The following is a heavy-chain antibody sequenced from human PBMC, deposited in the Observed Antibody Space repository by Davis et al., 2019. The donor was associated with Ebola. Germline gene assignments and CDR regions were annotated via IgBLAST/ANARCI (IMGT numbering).Heavy chain of an antibody. D-gene: IGHD3-10*01. CDR1: GFTFSGSA. CDR2: IRSKANSYAT. V-gene: IGHV3-73*01. CDR3: HMVRGVIRSFDGMDV. Sequence: GESLKISCAASGFTFSGSAMHWVRQASGKGLEWVGRIRSKANSYATAYAASVKGRFTISRDDSKNTAYLQMSSRKTEDTAVYYCHMVRGVIRSFDGMDVWGQGTTVTVSS. J-gene: IGHJ6*02.